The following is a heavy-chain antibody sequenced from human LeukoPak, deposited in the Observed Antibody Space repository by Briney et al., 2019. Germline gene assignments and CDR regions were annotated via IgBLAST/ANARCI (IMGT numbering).Heavy chain of an antibody. CDR3: ARSPKVAPYYYYYMDV. J-gene: IGHJ6*03. V-gene: IGHV3-30-3*01. CDR2: ISYDGSNK. CDR1: GFTFSSYA. Sequence: GGSLRLSCTASGFTFSSYAMHWVRQAPGKGLEWVAVISYDGSNKFYADSVRGRFIISRDNSKNTLYLQMNSLRAEDTAVYYCARSPKVAPYYYYYMDVWGKGTTVTVSS.